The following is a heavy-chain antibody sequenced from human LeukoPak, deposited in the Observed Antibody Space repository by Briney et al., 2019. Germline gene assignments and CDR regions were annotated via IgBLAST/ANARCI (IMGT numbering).Heavy chain of an antibody. D-gene: IGHD1-26*01. CDR3: ARGGGSYTYYYYMDV. CDR1: GYSISSGYY. Sequence: SGTLSLTCTVSGYSISSGYYWGWIRQPPGKGLEWIGYIYYSGSTNYTPSLKSRVTISVDTSKNQFSLKLSSVTAADAAVYYCARGGGSYTYYYYMDVWGKGTTVTVSS. V-gene: IGHV4-61*01. J-gene: IGHJ6*03. CDR2: IYYSGST.